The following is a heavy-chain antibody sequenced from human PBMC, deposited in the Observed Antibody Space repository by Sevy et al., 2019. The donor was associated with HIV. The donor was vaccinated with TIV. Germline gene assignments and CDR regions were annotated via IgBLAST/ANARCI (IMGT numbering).Heavy chain of an antibody. V-gene: IGHV1-69*10. Sequence: ASVKVSCKASGGTFSSYAISWVRQAPGQGLEWMGGIIPILGIANYAQKFQGRVTITADKSTSTADMELSSLRSEDTALYYCAGKKGRQQQLVLGYYYYYMDVWGKGTTVTVSS. CDR2: IIPILGIA. CDR1: GGTFSSYA. D-gene: IGHD6-13*01. CDR3: AGKKGRQQQLVLGYYYYYMDV. J-gene: IGHJ6*03.